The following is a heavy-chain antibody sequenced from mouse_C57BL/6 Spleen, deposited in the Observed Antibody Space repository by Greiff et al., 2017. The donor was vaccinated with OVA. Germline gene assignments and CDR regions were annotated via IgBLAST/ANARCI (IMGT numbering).Heavy chain of an antibody. CDR3: ARESKDYYFDY. V-gene: IGHV5-4*01. CDR2: ISDGGSYT. D-gene: IGHD2-5*01. CDR1: GFTFSSYA. Sequence: EVKVVESGGGLVKPGGSLKLSCAASGFTFSSYAMSWVRQTPEKRLEWVATISDGGSYTYYPDNVKGRFTISRDNAKNNLYLQMSHLKSEDTAMYYCARESKDYYFDYWGQGTTLTVSS. J-gene: IGHJ2*01.